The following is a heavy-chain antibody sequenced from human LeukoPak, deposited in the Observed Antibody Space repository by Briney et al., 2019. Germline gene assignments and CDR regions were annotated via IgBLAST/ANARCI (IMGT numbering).Heavy chain of an antibody. J-gene: IGHJ4*02. CDR1: GFTFSSYW. CDR2: INTDGSST. D-gene: IGHD3-22*01. Sequence: PGGSLRLSCAASGFTFSSYWMHWVRQAPGKGLVWVSRINTDGSSTSYXXSXXXRFTISRDNAKNTLYLQMNSLRAEDTAVYYCARXGYYDSSGYYLDYWGQGTLVTVSS. CDR3: ARXGYYDSSGYYLDY. V-gene: IGHV3-74*01.